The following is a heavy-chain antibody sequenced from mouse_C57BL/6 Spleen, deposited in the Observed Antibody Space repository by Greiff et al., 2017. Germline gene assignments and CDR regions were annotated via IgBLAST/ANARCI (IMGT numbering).Heavy chain of an antibody. J-gene: IGHJ3*01. D-gene: IGHD2-5*01. Sequence: VQLQQPGAELVKPGASVKMSCKASGYTFTSYWITWVKQRPGQGLEWSGDIYPGSGSTNYNEKLKSKATLTVDTSSSTAYMQLSSLTSEDSAVYYCARWSNYEGPWFAYWGQGTLVTVSA. CDR2: IYPGSGST. CDR3: ARWSNYEGPWFAY. CDR1: GYTFTSYW. V-gene: IGHV1-55*01.